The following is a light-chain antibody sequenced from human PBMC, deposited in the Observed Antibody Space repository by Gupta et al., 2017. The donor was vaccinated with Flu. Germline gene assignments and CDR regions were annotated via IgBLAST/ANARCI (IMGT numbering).Light chain of an antibody. CDR2: EVN. Sequence: SALTQPPAASRSPGQSVTTSCPGTISDIGGYNLFSWYQQYPGKAPKLMIYEVNKRPSGVPDRFSGSKSGNTASLTVSGLQAEDEADYYCSAYAGANNVYVFGTGTKVTVL. V-gene: IGLV2-8*01. CDR3: SAYAGANNVYV. CDR1: ISDIGGYNL. J-gene: IGLJ1*01.